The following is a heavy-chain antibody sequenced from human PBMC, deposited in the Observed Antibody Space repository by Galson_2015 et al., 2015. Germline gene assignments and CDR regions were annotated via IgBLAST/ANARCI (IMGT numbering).Heavy chain of an antibody. CDR3: AKDLNIVVVVAAQTYQH. CDR1: GFTFSSYA. V-gene: IGHV3-23*01. J-gene: IGHJ1*01. Sequence: SLRLSCAASGFTFSSYAMSWVRQAPGKGLEWVSAISGSGGSTYYADSVKGRFTISRDNSKNTLYLQMNSLRAEDTAVYYCAKDLNIVVVVAAQTYQHWGQGTLVTVSS. CDR2: ISGSGGST. D-gene: IGHD2-15*01.